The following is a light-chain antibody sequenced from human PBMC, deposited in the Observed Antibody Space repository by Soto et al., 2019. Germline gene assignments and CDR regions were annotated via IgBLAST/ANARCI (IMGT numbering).Light chain of an antibody. J-gene: IGLJ3*02. CDR2: EGS. Sequence: QSVLTQPASVSGSPGQSITISCTGTSSDVGSYNLVSWYQQHPGKAPKLMIYEGSKRPSGVSNRFSGSKSGNTASLTISGLQAEDEADYYGCSYAGSSTWVFGGGTQVTVL. V-gene: IGLV2-23*01. CDR1: SSDVGSYNL. CDR3: CSYAGSSTWV.